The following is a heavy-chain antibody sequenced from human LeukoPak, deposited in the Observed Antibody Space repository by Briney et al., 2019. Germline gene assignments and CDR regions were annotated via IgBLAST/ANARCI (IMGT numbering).Heavy chain of an antibody. Sequence: SETLSLTCTVSGGSISSGGYYWSWIRQHPGKGLEWIGHIYYSGSTYYNPSLKSRVTISVDTSKNQFSLKLSSVTAADTAVYYCARDCSGGSCLDYWGQGTLVTVSS. D-gene: IGHD2-15*01. CDR2: IYYSGST. CDR1: GGSISSGGYY. CDR3: ARDCSGGSCLDY. V-gene: IGHV4-31*03. J-gene: IGHJ4*02.